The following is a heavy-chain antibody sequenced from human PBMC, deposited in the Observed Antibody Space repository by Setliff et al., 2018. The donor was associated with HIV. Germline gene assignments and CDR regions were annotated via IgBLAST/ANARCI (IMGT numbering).Heavy chain of an antibody. J-gene: IGHJ4*02. CDR3: AKDVHMSVAAGLDL. D-gene: IGHD6-19*01. Sequence: SCKASGFTFDDYAMHWVRQPPGKGLEWVSGITWHGSSLGYADSVKGRFTVSRDNARNSVYLQMHSLRPADTAVYYCAKDVHMSVAAGLDLWGQGTLVTVSS. CDR2: ITWHGSSL. V-gene: IGHV3-9*01. CDR1: GFTFDDYA.